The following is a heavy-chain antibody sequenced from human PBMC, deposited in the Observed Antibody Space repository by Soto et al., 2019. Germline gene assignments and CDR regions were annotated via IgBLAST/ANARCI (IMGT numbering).Heavy chain of an antibody. CDR3: ARDPRIAVAGLEDWFDP. CDR2: IIPIFGTA. CDR1: GYTFFTYA. V-gene: IGHV1-69*13. Sequence: SVKVSCKASGYTFFTYAISWVRQAPGQGLEWMGGIIPIFGTANYAQKVQGRVTITADESTSPASMELSSLRYEDTAVYYCARDPRIAVAGLEDWFDPWGQGTLVTVSS. D-gene: IGHD6-19*01. J-gene: IGHJ5*02.